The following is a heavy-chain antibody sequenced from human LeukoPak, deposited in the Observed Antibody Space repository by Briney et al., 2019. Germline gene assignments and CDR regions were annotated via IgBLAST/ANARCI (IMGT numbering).Heavy chain of an antibody. CDR1: GYTFTGYY. J-gene: IGHJ4*02. V-gene: IGHV1-2*04. CDR3: ARGVYDSSGYYYGYFDY. Sequence: WASVKVSCKASGYTFTGYYMHWVRQAPGQGLEWMGWINPNSGGTNYAQKFQGWVTMTRDTSISTAYMELSRLRSDDTAVYYCARGVYDSSGYYYGYFDYWGQGTLVTVFS. CDR2: INPNSGGT. D-gene: IGHD3-22*01.